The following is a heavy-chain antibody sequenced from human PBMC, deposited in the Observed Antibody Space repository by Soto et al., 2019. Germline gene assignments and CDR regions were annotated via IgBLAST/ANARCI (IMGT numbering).Heavy chain of an antibody. Sequence: AETLSLTCTASGGSITNYDWRWIRQPAGKGLEWAGGMYSKDRTNYNLPFKSRVTMSVDTSKNQFSLKLNAVTAADTAVYYCARDDYKDGGNNWFDPWGQGTLVTVSS. D-gene: IGHD3-16*01. CDR2: MYSKDRT. J-gene: IGHJ5*02. V-gene: IGHV4-4*07. CDR3: ARDDYKDGGNNWFDP. CDR1: GGSITNYD.